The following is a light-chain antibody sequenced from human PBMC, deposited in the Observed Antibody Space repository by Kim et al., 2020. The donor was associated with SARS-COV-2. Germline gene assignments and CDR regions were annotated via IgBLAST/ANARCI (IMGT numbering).Light chain of an antibody. CDR1: QSISSKY. CDR2: GAS. J-gene: IGKJ1*01. V-gene: IGKV3-20*01. CDR3: QQYSTSPQWT. Sequence: EIVLTQSPGTLSLSAGERATLSCRASQSISSKYLAWYQQKPGQAPRLLIYGASSRASDIPDRFSGSGSGTHFTLTINRLEPEDFAVYYCQQYSTSPQWTFGQGTKVDIK.